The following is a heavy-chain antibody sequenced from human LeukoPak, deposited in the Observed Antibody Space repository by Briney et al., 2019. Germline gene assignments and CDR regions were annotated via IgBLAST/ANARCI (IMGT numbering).Heavy chain of an antibody. CDR1: GFIFSSYG. CDR3: AKASIAAAGGYFQH. V-gene: IGHV3-30*02. J-gene: IGHJ1*01. Sequence: GGSLRLSCAASGFIFSSYGMHWVRQAPGKGLEWEAVIWYDGSNKYYADSVKGRFTISRDKSKNTLFLQMNSLRAEDTAVYYCAKASIAAAGGYFQHWGQGTLVTVSS. D-gene: IGHD6-13*01. CDR2: IWYDGSNK.